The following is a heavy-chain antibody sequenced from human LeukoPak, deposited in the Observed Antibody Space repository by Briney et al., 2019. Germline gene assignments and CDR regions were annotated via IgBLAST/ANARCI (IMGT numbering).Heavy chain of an antibody. Sequence: GASVKVSCKASGGTFGSNVVTWVRQAPGQGLEWMGRIIPIFGRANSAQKFQGRVAITSDESTNTVYMELSSLRSEDTAVHYCATESTSDYHYANWGQGTLVTVSS. V-gene: IGHV1-69*13. CDR2: IIPIFGRA. CDR3: ATESTSDYHYAN. CDR1: GGTFGSNV. D-gene: IGHD3-22*01. J-gene: IGHJ4*02.